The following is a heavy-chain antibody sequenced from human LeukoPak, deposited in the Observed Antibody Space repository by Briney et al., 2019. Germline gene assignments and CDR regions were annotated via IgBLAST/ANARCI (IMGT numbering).Heavy chain of an antibody. Sequence: SETLSLTCAVYGGSFSGYYWSWIRQPPGKGLEWIGEINHSGSTNYNPSLKSRVTISVDTSKNQFSLKLSSVTAADTAVYYCARRTQGWLLLSNFDYRGEGTLVTVSS. V-gene: IGHV4-34*01. CDR2: INHSGST. J-gene: IGHJ4*02. D-gene: IGHD3-22*01. CDR3: ARRTQGWLLLSNFDY. CDR1: GGSFSGYY.